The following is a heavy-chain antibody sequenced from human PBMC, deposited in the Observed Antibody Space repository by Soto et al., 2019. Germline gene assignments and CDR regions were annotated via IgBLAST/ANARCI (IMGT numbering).Heavy chain of an antibody. J-gene: IGHJ6*02. Sequence: SETLSLTCAVSGGSISSSNWWSWVRQPPGKGLEWIGEIYHSGSTNYNPSLGSRVTISVDTSKNQFSLKLTSVTADDTAIYYCTPDFWSGTYSPDGMDVWGQGTTVTVSS. V-gene: IGHV4-4*02. CDR3: TPDFWSGTYSPDGMDV. CDR1: GGSISSSNW. D-gene: IGHD3-3*01. CDR2: IYHSGST.